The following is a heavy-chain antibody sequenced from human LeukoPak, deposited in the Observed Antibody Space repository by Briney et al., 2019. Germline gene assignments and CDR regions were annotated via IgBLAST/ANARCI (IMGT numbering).Heavy chain of an antibody. Sequence: GESLKISCKGSGYNFTNYWIAWVRQMPGKGLEWMGIIHPDDSDTRYSPSFQGQVTISADKSISTAYLQWSSLKASDTAMYYCARRPARDYFDYWGQGTLVTVSS. CDR2: IHPDDSDT. CDR3: ARRPARDYFDY. CDR1: GYNFTNYW. J-gene: IGHJ4*02. V-gene: IGHV5-51*01.